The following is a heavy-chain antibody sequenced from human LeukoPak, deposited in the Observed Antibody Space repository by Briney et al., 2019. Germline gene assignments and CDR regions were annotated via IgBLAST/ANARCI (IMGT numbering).Heavy chain of an antibody. V-gene: IGHV1-2*02. CDR3: ASGYCSGTSCYVGWIDP. D-gene: IGHD2-2*03. CDR1: GYIFTDYY. J-gene: IGHJ5*02. CDR2: INRNNGGT. Sequence: ASVKVSCKASGYIFTDYYIHWVRQAPGQGLEWMGWINRNNGGTKYAQKFQNRVTMTRDTSISTAYMELSRLRSDDTAVYYCASGYCSGTSCYVGWIDPWGQGTLVTVSS.